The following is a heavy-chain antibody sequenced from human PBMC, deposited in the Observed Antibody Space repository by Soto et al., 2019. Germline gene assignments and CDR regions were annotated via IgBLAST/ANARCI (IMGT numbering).Heavy chain of an antibody. CDR1: GGSFSGSF. V-gene: IGHV4-34*01. CDR3: ATGRGTENY. CDR2: INDSGRT. Sequence: PSETLSLTCGVYGGSFSGSFLSWIRQPPGKGLEWIGEINDSGRTNYNPSLNSRVTFSVDPSKNQVSLNLRSATAADTAVYYCATGRGTENYWGQGTLVTVSS. D-gene: IGHD3-10*01. J-gene: IGHJ4*02.